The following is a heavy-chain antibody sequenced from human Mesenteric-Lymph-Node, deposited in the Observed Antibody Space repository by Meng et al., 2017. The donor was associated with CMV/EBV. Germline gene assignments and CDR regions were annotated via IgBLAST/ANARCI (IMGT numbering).Heavy chain of an antibody. Sequence: SCAASGYTFTDYDIRWVRQAPGQGLEWMGWINPQSGATNYAQRFQGRITMTGDTSISTAFMDLSRLRSDDTAVYYCAREYSGNEFDYWGQGTLVTVSS. D-gene: IGHD1-26*01. CDR2: INPQSGAT. V-gene: IGHV1-2*02. CDR1: GYTFTDYD. CDR3: AREYSGNEFDY. J-gene: IGHJ4*02.